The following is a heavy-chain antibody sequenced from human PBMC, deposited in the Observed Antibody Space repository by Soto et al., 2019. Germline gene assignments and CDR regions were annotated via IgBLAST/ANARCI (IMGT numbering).Heavy chain of an antibody. CDR3: ARDQYSGYDRPTYFDY. V-gene: IGHV1-18*01. Sequence: QVQLVQSGAEVKKPGASVKDSCKASGYTFTSYGISWVRQAPGQGLEWMGWISAYNGNTNYAQKLEGRVTMTTDTSTSTAYMELRSLRSDDTAVYYCARDQYSGYDRPTYFDYWGQGTLVTVSS. CDR2: ISAYNGNT. D-gene: IGHD5-12*01. J-gene: IGHJ4*02. CDR1: GYTFTSYG.